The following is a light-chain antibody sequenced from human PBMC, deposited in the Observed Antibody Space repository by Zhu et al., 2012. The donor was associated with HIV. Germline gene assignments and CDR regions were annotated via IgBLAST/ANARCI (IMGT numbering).Light chain of an antibody. J-gene: IGKJ4*01. Sequence: DIQLTQSPSFLSASVGDRVTITCRASQGISNHLAWYHQKPGKAPKLLIYGASVLQSGVPSRFSGSGSGTEFTLTISSLQPEDFAYLFCQHLTLYPTFGGGSKVEIK. CDR2: GAS. CDR3: QHLTLYPT. CDR1: QGISNH. V-gene: IGKV1-9*01.